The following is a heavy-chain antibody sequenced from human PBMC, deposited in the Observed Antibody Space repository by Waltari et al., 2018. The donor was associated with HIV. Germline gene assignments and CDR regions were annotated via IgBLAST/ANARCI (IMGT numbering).Heavy chain of an antibody. V-gene: IGHV3-23*01. CDR1: GFTFSSYA. CDR3: AKSQGSGTYYYGMDV. Sequence: EVQLLESGGGLVQPGGSLRLSCAASGFTFSSYAMSWVRQAPGKGLEWVSAISGSGGSTYYADSVKGRFTISRDKSKNTLYLQMNSLRAEDTAVYYCAKSQGSGTYYYGMDVWGQGTTVTVSS. J-gene: IGHJ6*02. D-gene: IGHD3-10*01. CDR2: ISGSGGST.